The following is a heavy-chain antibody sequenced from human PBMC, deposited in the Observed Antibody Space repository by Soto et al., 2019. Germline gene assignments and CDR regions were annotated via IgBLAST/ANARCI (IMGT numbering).Heavy chain of an antibody. Sequence: GGSLRLSCAASGFTFSSYAMSWVRQAPGKGLEWVSSISGSSSCTYYADSVKGRFTISRDNAKNSLYLQMNSLRAEDTAVYYCARDSEWLRSFDYWGQGTLVTVSS. J-gene: IGHJ4*02. V-gene: IGHV3-21*01. CDR3: ARDSEWLRSFDY. CDR1: GFTFSSYA. D-gene: IGHD5-12*01. CDR2: ISGSSSCT.